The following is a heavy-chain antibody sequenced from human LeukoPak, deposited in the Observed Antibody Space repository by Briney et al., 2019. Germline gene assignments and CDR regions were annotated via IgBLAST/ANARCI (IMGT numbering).Heavy chain of an antibody. CDR3: ARDLSYSSGWYHY. CDR1: GFTFSIYS. Sequence: GGSLRLSCAASGFTFSIYSMNWVRQAPGKGLEWVSSISSSSNYISYADSLKGRFTISRDNAKNSLYLQMNSLRAEDTAVYYCARDLSYSSGWYHYWGQGTLVTVSS. D-gene: IGHD6-19*01. J-gene: IGHJ4*02. V-gene: IGHV3-21*01. CDR2: ISSSSNYI.